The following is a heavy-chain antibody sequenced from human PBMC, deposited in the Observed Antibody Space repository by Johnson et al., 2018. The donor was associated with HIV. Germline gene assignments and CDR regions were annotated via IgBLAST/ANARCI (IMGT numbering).Heavy chain of an antibody. V-gene: IGHV3-72*01. CDR3: ARDGYSGGFDI. CDR2: SKNKPNSYTT. D-gene: IGHD2-21*01. Sequence: VQLVESGGGLVQPGGSLRLSCAASGFTFSDHYMDWVRQAPGKGLEWVGRSKNKPNSYTTEYAASVKGRFTISRDDSKNSLYLQMNSLKIEDTAVYYCARDGYSGGFDIWGQGTVVTVSS. CDR1: GFTFSDHY. J-gene: IGHJ3*02.